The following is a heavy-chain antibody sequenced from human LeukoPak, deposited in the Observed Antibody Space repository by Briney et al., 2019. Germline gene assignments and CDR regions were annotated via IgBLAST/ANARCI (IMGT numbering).Heavy chain of an antibody. CDR3: ARVGSYGDLYFDY. Sequence: PSETLSLTCTVSGGSISSYYWGWIRQPPGKGLEWIGYIYYSGSTNYNPSLKSRVTISVDTSKNQFSLKLSSVTAADTAVYYCARVGSYGDLYFDYWGQGTLVTVSS. D-gene: IGHD4-17*01. CDR2: IYYSGST. CDR1: GGSISSYY. V-gene: IGHV4-59*01. J-gene: IGHJ4*02.